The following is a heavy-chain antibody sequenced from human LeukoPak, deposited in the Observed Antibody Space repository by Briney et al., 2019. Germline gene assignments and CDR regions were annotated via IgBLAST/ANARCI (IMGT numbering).Heavy chain of an antibody. V-gene: IGHV4-61*01. CDR1: GGSVSSGSYY. CDR2: IYYSGRT. J-gene: IGHJ4*02. D-gene: IGHD5-12*01. Sequence: SETLSLTCTVSGGSVSSGSYYWSWIRQPPGKGLEWIGYIYYSGRTNYNPSLKSRVTISVDTSKNQFSLKLSSVTAADTAVYYCARADIVAMIGDYWGQGTLVTVSS. CDR3: ARADIVAMIGDY.